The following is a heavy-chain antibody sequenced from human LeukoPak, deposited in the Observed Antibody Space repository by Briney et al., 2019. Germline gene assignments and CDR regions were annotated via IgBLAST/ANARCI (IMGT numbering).Heavy chain of an antibody. D-gene: IGHD2-2*01. Sequence: SETLSLTCTVCGGSISSSSYYWGWIRQPPGKGLEWIGSIYYSGSTYYNPSLKSRVTISVDTSKNQFSLKLSSVTAADTAVYYCARLDLYQLLGDDGFDIWGQGTMVTVSS. V-gene: IGHV4-39*01. J-gene: IGHJ3*02. CDR3: ARLDLYQLLGDDGFDI. CDR1: GGSISSSSYY. CDR2: IYYSGST.